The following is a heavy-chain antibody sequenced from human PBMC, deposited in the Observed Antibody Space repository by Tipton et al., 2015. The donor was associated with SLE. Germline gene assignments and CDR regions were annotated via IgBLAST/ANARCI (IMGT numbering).Heavy chain of an antibody. D-gene: IGHD5-18*01. CDR2: INHSGST. Sequence: TLSLTCAVYGGSFSDYYWSWIRQPPGIGLEWIGEINHSGSTNYNPSLKSRVTISVDTSKKQFSLKLSSVTAADTAVYYCASRPGSIYGSGWGQGTMVTVSS. J-gene: IGHJ3*01. CDR3: ASRPGSIYGSG. CDR1: GGSFSDYY. V-gene: IGHV4-34*01.